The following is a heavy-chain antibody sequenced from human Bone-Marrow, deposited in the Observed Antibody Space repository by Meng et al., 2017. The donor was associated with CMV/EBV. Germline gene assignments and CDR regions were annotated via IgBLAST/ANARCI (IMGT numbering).Heavy chain of an antibody. D-gene: IGHD6-19*01. Sequence: GESLKISCAASGFTFSSYAMHWVRQAPGKGLEWVAFISYDGSNKYYADSVKGRFTISRDNSKNTLYLQMNSLRAEDTAVYYCARIAAVAGTRGAFDIWGQGTMVTVSS. V-gene: IGHV3-30*14. J-gene: IGHJ3*02. CDR3: ARIAAVAGTRGAFDI. CDR1: GFTFSSYA. CDR2: ISYDGSNK.